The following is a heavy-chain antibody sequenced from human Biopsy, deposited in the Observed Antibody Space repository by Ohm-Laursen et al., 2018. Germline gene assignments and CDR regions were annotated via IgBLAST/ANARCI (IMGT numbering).Heavy chain of an antibody. CDR3: ARDRWPHVTLLGLVVFDF. D-gene: IGHD3-3*01. J-gene: IGHJ4*02. CDR1: GDSFTSYA. Sequence: SVKVPCKASGDSFTSYAIGWVRQAPGPGLEWMGWISPYNGDTDYAQKLQGRVTMTTDTSTSTAYMDLRSLRSDDTAVYYCARDRWPHVTLLGLVVFDFWGQGTLVIVSS. V-gene: IGHV1-18*01. CDR2: ISPYNGDT.